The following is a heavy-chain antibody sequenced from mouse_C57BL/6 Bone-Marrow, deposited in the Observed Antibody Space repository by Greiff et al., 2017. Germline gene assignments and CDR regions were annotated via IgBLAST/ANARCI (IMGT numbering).Heavy chain of an antibody. CDR3: ARSGIYDGYNGY. CDR1: GYTFTSYW. CDR2: IDPSDSYT. V-gene: IGHV1-50*01. Sequence: QVQLQQPGAELVKPGASVKLSCKASGYTFTSYWMQWVKQRPGQGLEWIGEIDPSDSYTNYNQKFKGKATLTVDTSSSTAYMQLSSLTSAGSAVYYCARSGIYDGYNGYWGEGTTLSVSS. J-gene: IGHJ2*01. D-gene: IGHD2-3*01.